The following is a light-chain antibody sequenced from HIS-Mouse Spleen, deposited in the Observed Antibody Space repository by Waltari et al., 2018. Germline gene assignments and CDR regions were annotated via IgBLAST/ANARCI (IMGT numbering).Light chain of an antibody. CDR3: CSYAGSSTWV. CDR1: SSDVGSYHL. J-gene: IGLJ3*02. Sequence: QSALTQPASVSGSPGQSITISCTGTSSDVGSYHLVSWYQQYPGKAPKLMIYEGSKRPSGVSNRFSGSKSGNTASLTISGLQAEDEADYYCCSYAGSSTWVFGGGTKLTVL. CDR2: EGS. V-gene: IGLV2-23*01.